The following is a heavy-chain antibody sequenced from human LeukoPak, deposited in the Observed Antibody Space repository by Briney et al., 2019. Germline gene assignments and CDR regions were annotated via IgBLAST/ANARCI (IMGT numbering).Heavy chain of an antibody. CDR1: GGSISSSSYY. V-gene: IGHV4-39*07. Sequence: PSETLSLTCTVSGGSISSSSYYWGWIRQPPGKGLEWIGSIYYSGSTYYNPSLKSRVTISVDTSKNQFSLKLSSVTAADTAVYYCARSIAVKRFDYWGQGTLVTVSS. J-gene: IGHJ4*02. CDR2: IYYSGST. D-gene: IGHD6-19*01. CDR3: ARSIAVKRFDY.